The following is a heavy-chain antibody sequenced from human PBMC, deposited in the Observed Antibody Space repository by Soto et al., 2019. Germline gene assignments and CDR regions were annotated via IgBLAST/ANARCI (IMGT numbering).Heavy chain of an antibody. CDR2: INAGNGNT. V-gene: IGHV1-3*01. Sequence: ASVKVSCKASGYTFTSYAMHWVRQAPGQRLEWMGWINAGNGNTKYSQKFQGRVTITRDTSASTAYMELSSLRSEDTAVYYCASGAGSPTGYYYYGMDVWGQGTTVTVSS. D-gene: IGHD3-10*01. CDR1: GYTFTSYA. CDR3: ASGAGSPTGYYYYGMDV. J-gene: IGHJ6*02.